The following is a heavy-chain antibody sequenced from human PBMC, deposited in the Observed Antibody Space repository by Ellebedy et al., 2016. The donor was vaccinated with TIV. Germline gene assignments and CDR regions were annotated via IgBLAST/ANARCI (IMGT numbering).Heavy chain of an antibody. D-gene: IGHD3-3*01. J-gene: IGHJ4*02. V-gene: IGHV4-59*13. CDR2: IYYSGST. Sequence: SETLSLXXTVSSASMSNYYYWNWVRQPPGKGLEWIGYIYYSGSTNFNPSLKSRVTMSIDTSRNQFSLKLSSVTAADTAVYFCARVSADSEFWSGFHFDSWGQGTLVSVSS. CDR1: SASMSNYY. CDR3: ARVSADSEFWSGFHFDS.